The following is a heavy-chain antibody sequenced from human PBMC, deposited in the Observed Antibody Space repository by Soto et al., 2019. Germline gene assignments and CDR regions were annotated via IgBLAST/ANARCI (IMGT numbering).Heavy chain of an antibody. CDR1: GFTFRNYA. Sequence: GGSLRLSCAASGFTFRNYAMNWVRQAPGKGLEWVSYIGLGSSPKYYADSVEGRFTISRDNAKNSLYLQMNSLRAEDTAVYFCARDQLYDNDFSGRPLNAFDVWGQGTMVTGSS. CDR2: IGLGSSPK. CDR3: ARDQLYDNDFSGRPLNAFDV. J-gene: IGHJ3*01. V-gene: IGHV3-48*01. D-gene: IGHD3-22*01.